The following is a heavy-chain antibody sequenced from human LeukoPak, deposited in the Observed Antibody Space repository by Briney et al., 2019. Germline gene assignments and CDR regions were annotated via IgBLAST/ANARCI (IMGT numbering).Heavy chain of an antibody. CDR2: IGGSGGST. CDR1: GFTSVSFA. V-gene: IGHV3-23*01. Sequence: PGGSLRLSSAAPGFTSVSFAMSWVGQAPGRRLGGVSAIGGSGGSTYYADSVRGGFTTSRDNSRTTRYLQINSLRVEDTALYYFAKGHRRGERAYFDYWGQGTLVTVSS. D-gene: IGHD3-16*01. J-gene: IGHJ4*02. CDR3: AKGHRRGERAYFDY.